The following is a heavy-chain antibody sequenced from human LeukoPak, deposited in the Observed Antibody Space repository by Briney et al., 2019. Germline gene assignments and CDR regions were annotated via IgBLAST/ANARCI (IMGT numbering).Heavy chain of an antibody. D-gene: IGHD5/OR15-5a*01. CDR3: ARDEVSRYYFDY. Sequence: GGSLRLSCAASGFTFSSYAMSWVRQAPGKGLEWVSTISGSADSTYYADSVKGRFTISRDNSKNTLYLQMNSLRAEDTAVYYCARDEVSRYYFDYWGQGTLVTVSS. CDR2: ISGSADST. CDR1: GFTFSSYA. V-gene: IGHV3-23*01. J-gene: IGHJ4*02.